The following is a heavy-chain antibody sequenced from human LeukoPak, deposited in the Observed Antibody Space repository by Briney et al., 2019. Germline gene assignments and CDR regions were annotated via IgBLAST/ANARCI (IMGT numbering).Heavy chain of an antibody. CDR2: ISAYNGNT. CDR3: ARVLRSPDYYYYGMDV. CDR1: GYTFTSYG. V-gene: IGHV1-18*01. J-gene: IGHJ6*02. Sequence: ASVKVSCKASGYTFTSYGISWVRQAPGQGLEWMGWISAYNGNTNYAQKLQGRVTMTTDTSTSTAYMELRGLRSDDTAVYYCARVLRSPDYYYYGMDVWGQGTTVTVSS. D-gene: IGHD4-17*01.